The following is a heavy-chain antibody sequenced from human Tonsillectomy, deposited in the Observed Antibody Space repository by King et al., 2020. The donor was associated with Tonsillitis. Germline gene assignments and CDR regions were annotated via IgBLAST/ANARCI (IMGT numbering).Heavy chain of an antibody. D-gene: IGHD4-17*01. CDR3: ARPTDYGDYALDY. V-gene: IGHV5-51*01. CDR1: GYSFTNYW. CDR2: IYPGDSDT. Sequence: QLVQSGAEVKKPGESLKISCKGSGYSFTNYWIGWVRQMPGKGLEWMGIIYPGDSDTRYSPSFQGQVTISADKSISTACLQWSSLKASDTAIYYCARPTDYGDYALDYWGQGTLVTVSS. J-gene: IGHJ4*02.